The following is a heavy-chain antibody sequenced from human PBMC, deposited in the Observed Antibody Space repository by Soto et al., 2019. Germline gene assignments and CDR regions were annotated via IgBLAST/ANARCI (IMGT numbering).Heavy chain of an antibody. D-gene: IGHD5-12*01. J-gene: IGHJ4*02. V-gene: IGHV4-61*08. CDR3: AREKEGYSGHDLYYFDY. Sequence: PSETLSLTCTVSGDSISTGAYYWSWIRQSPGKGLEWIGYIYYSGSTNYNPSLKSRVTISVDTSKNQFSLKLSSVTAADTAVYYCAREKEGYSGHDLYYFDYWGQGTLVTVSS. CDR1: GDSISTGAYY. CDR2: IYYSGST.